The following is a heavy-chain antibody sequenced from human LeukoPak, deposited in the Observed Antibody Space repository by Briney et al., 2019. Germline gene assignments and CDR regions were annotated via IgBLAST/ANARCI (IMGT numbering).Heavy chain of an antibody. V-gene: IGHV3-23*01. CDR1: GFTLSSYA. D-gene: IGHD2-15*01. Sequence: PGGSLRLSCAASGFTLSSYAMSWVRQAPGKGLEWVSTIGGNGGSTYYADSVKGRFTISRDNSKNTLYLQMNSLRAEDTAVYYCAKACRADFVVVVAGFEYWGQGTLVTVSS. J-gene: IGHJ4*02. CDR3: AKACRADFVVVVAGFEY. CDR2: IGGNGGST.